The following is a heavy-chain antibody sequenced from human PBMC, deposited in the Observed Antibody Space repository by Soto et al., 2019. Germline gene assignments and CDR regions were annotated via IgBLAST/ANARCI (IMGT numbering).Heavy chain of an antibody. J-gene: IGHJ4*02. CDR2: IKQDGSEK. CDR1: GFTLSDYW. Sequence: EVQLVESGGGLVQPGGSLRLSCTASGFTLSDYWMTWVRQAPGKGLECVANIKQDGSEKYCVDSVKGRFTISRDNAKKSRELQMNSQRAEDTAVYYWARRRGESCSSSSCYFDYWGQGTLGTVSS. V-gene: IGHV3-7*01. CDR3: ARRRGESCSSSSCYFDY. D-gene: IGHD2-2*01.